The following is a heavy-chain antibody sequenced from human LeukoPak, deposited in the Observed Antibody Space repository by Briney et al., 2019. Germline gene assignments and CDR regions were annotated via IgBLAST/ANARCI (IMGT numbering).Heavy chain of an antibody. V-gene: IGHV1-18*01. CDR3: ARDPARAWFGELLIYFDY. D-gene: IGHD3-10*01. Sequence: ASVKVSCKASGYTFTSYGISWVRQAPGQGLEWMGWISAYNGNTNYAQKLQGRVTMTTDTSTSTAYMELRSLRSDDTAVYYCARDPARAWFGELLIYFDYWGQGTLVTVSS. J-gene: IGHJ4*02. CDR2: ISAYNGNT. CDR1: GYTFTSYG.